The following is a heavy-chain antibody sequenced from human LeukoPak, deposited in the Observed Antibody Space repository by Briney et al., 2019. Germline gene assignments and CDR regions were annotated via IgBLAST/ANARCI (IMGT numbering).Heavy chain of an antibody. V-gene: IGHV4-59*02. D-gene: IGHD6-19*01. CDR1: GGSVSSYY. CDR2: FYHSGGT. CDR3: ARGYSSGWNGRVAFDP. Sequence: KPSETLSLTCSVSGGSVSSYYWNWIRQPPGKGLGGIGFFYHSGGTHYNPSLKSRVTISLDTSKSQVSLNLNSVTAADTAVYYCARGYSSGWNGRVAFDPWGEGTLVTVSS. J-gene: IGHJ5*02.